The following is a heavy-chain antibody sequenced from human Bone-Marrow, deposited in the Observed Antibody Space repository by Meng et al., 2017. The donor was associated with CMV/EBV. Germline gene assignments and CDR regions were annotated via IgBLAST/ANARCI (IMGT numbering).Heavy chain of an antibody. Sequence: GESLKISCAASGFTFSSYSMNWVRQAPGKGLEWVSVIYSGGSTYYADSVKGRFTISRDNAKNSLYLQMNSLRAEDTAVYYCARPLTMYQPPGVWGQGTLVTVSS. D-gene: IGHD2-2*01. CDR3: ARPLTMYQPPGV. CDR2: IYSGGST. V-gene: IGHV3-66*04. J-gene: IGHJ4*02. CDR1: GFTFSSYS.